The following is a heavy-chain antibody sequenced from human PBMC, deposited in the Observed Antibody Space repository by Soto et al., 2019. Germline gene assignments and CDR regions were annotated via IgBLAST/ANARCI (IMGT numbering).Heavy chain of an antibody. Sequence: QVQLVESGGGVVQRGRSLRLSCAASGFTFSSFGMHWVRQAPGKGLEWVAVASYDGSYKYYADSVKGRFTISRDNSKNTLYLQMNSLRAEDTAVYCCAKERSVVATTPDFDYWGQGTLVTVSS. CDR1: GFTFSSFG. D-gene: IGHD5-12*01. CDR3: AKERSVVATTPDFDY. V-gene: IGHV3-30*18. J-gene: IGHJ4*02. CDR2: ASYDGSYK.